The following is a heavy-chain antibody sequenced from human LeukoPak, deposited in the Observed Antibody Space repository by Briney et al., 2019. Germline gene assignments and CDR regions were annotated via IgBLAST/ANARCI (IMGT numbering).Heavy chain of an antibody. V-gene: IGHV3-30*18. Sequence: PGRSLRLSCAASGFTFSGYGMHWVRQAPGKGLEWVAVISYDGSNKYYADSVKGRFTISRDNSKNTLYLQMNSLRAEDTAVYYCAKDHSSGWYSEPYFDYWGQGTLVTVSS. CDR3: AKDHSSGWYSEPYFDY. CDR1: GFTFSGYG. J-gene: IGHJ4*02. CDR2: ISYDGSNK. D-gene: IGHD6-19*01.